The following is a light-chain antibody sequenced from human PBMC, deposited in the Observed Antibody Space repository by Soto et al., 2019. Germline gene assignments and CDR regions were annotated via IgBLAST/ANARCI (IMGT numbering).Light chain of an antibody. CDR2: DVS. CDR3: CPYAASYTLV. V-gene: IGLV2-11*01. CDR1: SSDVGGYNS. J-gene: IGLJ2*01. Sequence: QSALAQPRSVSGSPGQSVTISCSGTSSDVGGYNSVSWYQQFPGKAPKLMIYDVSKRPSGVPDRFSGSMSGNTASLTISGLQAEDEADYYCCPYAASYTLVFGGGTKLTVL.